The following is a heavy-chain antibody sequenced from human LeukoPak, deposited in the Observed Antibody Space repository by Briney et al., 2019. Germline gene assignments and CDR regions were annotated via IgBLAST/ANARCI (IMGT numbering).Heavy chain of an antibody. Sequence: GGCLRLSCAVSGSSFSDYYMSCIRQAPGEGLEWVSYISSSGSTIIYADSVKGRFTISRDNSRNTLYLQMNSLRAEDTAVYYCAKDRPGYSSSWSFDHWGQGTLVTVSS. V-gene: IGHV3-11*04. J-gene: IGHJ4*02. CDR2: ISSSGSTI. CDR3: AKDRPGYSSSWSFDH. D-gene: IGHD6-13*01. CDR1: GSSFSDYY.